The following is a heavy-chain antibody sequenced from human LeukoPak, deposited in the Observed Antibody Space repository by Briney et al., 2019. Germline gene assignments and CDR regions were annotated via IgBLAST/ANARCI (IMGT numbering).Heavy chain of an antibody. CDR3: ARDFSSSSVSGIGRVLDY. V-gene: IGHV4-34*01. CDR1: GVSFSGYY. D-gene: IGHD6-6*01. CDR2: INHSGST. Sequence: SETLSLTCAVYGVSFSGYYWSWIRQPPGKGLEWIGEINHSGSTNYNPSLKSRVTISVDTSKNQFSLKLSSVTAADTAVYYCARDFSSSSVSGIGRVLDYWGQGTLVTVSS. J-gene: IGHJ4*02.